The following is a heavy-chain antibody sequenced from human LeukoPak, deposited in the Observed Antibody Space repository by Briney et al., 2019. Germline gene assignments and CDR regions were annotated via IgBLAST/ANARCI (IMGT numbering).Heavy chain of an antibody. D-gene: IGHD6-13*01. Sequence: GESLKISXKGSGYSFTSYWIGWVRQMPGKGLEWMGIIYPGDSDTRYSPSFQGQVTISADKSISTAYLQWSSPKASDTAMYYCARLSPGIAAARLLTWFDPWGQGTLVTVSS. CDR3: ARLSPGIAAARLLTWFDP. V-gene: IGHV5-51*03. J-gene: IGHJ5*02. CDR1: GYSFTSYW. CDR2: IYPGDSDT.